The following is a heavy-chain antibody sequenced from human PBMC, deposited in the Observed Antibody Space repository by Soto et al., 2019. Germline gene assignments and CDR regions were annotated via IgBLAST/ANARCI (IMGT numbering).Heavy chain of an antibody. CDR2: ISSSSSTI. V-gene: IGHV3-48*02. CDR3: ARPGAYCGGDCYSGDP. D-gene: IGHD2-21*02. Sequence: EVQLVESGGGLVQPGGSLRLSCAASGFTFSSYSMNWVRQAPGKGLEWVSYISSSSSTIYYADSVKGRFTISSDNAKNSLHLQMNSLRDEDTAVYYCARPGAYCGGDCYSGDPWGQGTLVTVSS. J-gene: IGHJ5*02. CDR1: GFTFSSYS.